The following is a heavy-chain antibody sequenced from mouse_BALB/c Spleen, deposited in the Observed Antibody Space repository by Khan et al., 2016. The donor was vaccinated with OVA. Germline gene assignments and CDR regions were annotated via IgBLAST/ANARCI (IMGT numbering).Heavy chain of an antibody. CDR3: ARTGYYYFDY. V-gene: IGHV5-17*02. J-gene: IGHJ2*01. D-gene: IGHD2-3*01. CDR1: GFTFSGFG. CDR2: ISSGSSTI. Sequence: EVELVESGGGLVQPGGSRKLSCAASGFTFSGFGMHWVRQAPEKGLEWVAYISSGSSTIYYVDTVKGRFTISRDNPKNTLFLQMASLRSEDTAMYYCARTGYYYFDYWGQGTTLTVSS.